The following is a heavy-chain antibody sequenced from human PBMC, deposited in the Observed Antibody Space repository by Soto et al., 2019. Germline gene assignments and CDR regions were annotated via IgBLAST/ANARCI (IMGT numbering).Heavy chain of an antibody. V-gene: IGHV1-46*01. D-gene: IGHD3-10*01. J-gene: IGHJ4*02. CDR3: ARDRTPFTMVRGVIPPGDY. CDR2: INPSGGST. Sequence: QVQLVQSGAEVKKPGASVKVSCKASGYTFTSYYMHWGRQAPGQGLEWMGKINPSGGSTSYAQKFQGRVTMTRDTSTSTVYMELSSLRSEDTAVYYCARDRTPFTMVRGVIPPGDYWGQGTLVTVSS. CDR1: GYTFTSYY.